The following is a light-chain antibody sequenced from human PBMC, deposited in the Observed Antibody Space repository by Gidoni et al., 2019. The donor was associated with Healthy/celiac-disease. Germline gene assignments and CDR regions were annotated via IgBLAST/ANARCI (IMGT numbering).Light chain of an antibody. V-gene: IGKV1-39*01. CDR1: QSISSY. CDR2: AAS. J-gene: IGKJ1*01. Sequence: DIQMTQSPSSLSASVGDRVTITCRASQSISSYLNWYQQKPGKAPKLLIYAASSLQSGVPSRFSGSGSGTDFTLTISSLQPEDFATYYGQQSYSTSTWTFGQXTKVEIK. CDR3: QQSYSTSTWT.